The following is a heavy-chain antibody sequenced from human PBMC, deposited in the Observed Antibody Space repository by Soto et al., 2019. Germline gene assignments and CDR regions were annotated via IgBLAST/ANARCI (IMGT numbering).Heavy chain of an antibody. J-gene: IGHJ4*02. CDR3: ARDLYGPYDY. V-gene: IGHV3-7*05. D-gene: IGHD3-16*01. CDR1: GFTFSNYW. Sequence: EVQLVESGGGLVQPGGSLRLSCAASGFTFSNYWMSWVRQAPGKGLEWVANIDQDGSKKYYVDSVKGRFTISRDNAKKSLYLQVNSLRAEDTAVYYCARDLYGPYDYWGQGTLVNVSS. CDR2: IDQDGSKK.